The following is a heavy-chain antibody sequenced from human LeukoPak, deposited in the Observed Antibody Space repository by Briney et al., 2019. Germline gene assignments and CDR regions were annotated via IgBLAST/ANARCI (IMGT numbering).Heavy chain of an antibody. CDR2: IKSKTDGGTT. CDR1: GVTFSNAW. J-gene: IGHJ4*02. D-gene: IGHD3-22*01. CDR3: TTTMLVVVGYFDY. V-gene: IGHV3-15*01. Sequence: GGSLRLSCAASGVTFSNAWMSCVCQAPGEGQEWGFRIKSKTDGGTTDYAASVKGRFTISRDDSKNTLYLQINSLKTEDTAVYYCTTTMLVVVGYFDYWGQGTLVTVSS.